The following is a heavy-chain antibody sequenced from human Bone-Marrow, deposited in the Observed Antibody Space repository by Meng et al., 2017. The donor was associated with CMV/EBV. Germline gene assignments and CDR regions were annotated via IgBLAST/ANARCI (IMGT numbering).Heavy chain of an antibody. J-gene: IGHJ5*02. Sequence: GGSLRLSCAASGFTFSNAWMSWVRQAPGKGLEWVGRIKSKTDGGTTDYAAPVKGRFTISRDDSKNTLYLQMNSLRAEDTAVYYCARDLSGISDWFDPWGQGTLVTVSS. CDR2: IKSKTDGGTT. V-gene: IGHV3-15*01. D-gene: IGHD6-13*01. CDR3: ARDLSGISDWFDP. CDR1: GFTFSNAW.